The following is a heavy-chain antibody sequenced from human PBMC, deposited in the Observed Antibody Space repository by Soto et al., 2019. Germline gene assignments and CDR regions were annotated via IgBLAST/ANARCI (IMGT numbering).Heavy chain of an antibody. Sequence: SETLSLTCTVSYASINNYHWTWIRQPPGKGLEWIAYVYYTGTTNFNPSLKSRVTISMDTSKNQFSLKLSSVTAADTAVYFCGRAVRGSYYDYWGQGTLVTVSS. CDR2: VYYTGTT. J-gene: IGHJ4*02. D-gene: IGHD1-26*01. CDR1: YASINNYH. CDR3: GRAVRGSYYDY. V-gene: IGHV4-59*08.